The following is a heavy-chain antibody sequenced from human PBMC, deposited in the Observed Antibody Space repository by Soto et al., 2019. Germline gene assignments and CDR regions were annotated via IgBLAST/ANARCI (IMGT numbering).Heavy chain of an antibody. CDR3: AKQFDNYSRYFHF. V-gene: IGHV2-5*01. D-gene: IGHD1-1*01. CDR2: ISWNDDK. CDR1: GFSLDTSGMS. J-gene: IGHJ4*02. Sequence: QFTLKESGPTVVKPTETLTLTCSFSGFSLDTSGMSVGWIRQPPGKALEWLALISWNDDKRYRPSLKSRLSITKDTSKNQVVLTVANMDPVDTATYFCAKQFDNYSRYFHFWGPGTLVTVSS.